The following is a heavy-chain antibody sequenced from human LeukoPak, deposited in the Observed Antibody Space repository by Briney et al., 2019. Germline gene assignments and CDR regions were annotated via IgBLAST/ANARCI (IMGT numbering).Heavy chain of an antibody. CDR2: IYTSGST. Sequence: SETLSLTCTVSGGSISSYYWSWIRQPAGKGLEWIGRIYTSGSTNYNPSLKSRVTMSVDTSKNQFSLKLSSVTAADTAVYYCATIVATNEGSWFDPWGQGTLVTVSS. CDR3: ATIVATNEGSWFDP. V-gene: IGHV4-4*07. J-gene: IGHJ5*02. D-gene: IGHD5-12*01. CDR1: GGSISSYY.